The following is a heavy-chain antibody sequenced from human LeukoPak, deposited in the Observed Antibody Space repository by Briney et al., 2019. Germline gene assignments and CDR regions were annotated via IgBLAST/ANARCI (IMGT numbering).Heavy chain of an antibody. Sequence: SETRSLTCIVSGGSISDTNYYWGWIRQPPGKGLEWIGSIYYSGSTYYNPSLKSRVTISVDTSKNQFSLKLSSVTAADTAVYYCARIYYFDRSGYYHHTIDYWGQGTLVTVSS. CDR1: GGSISDTNYY. CDR2: IYYSGST. CDR3: ARIYYFDRSGYYHHTIDY. J-gene: IGHJ4*02. V-gene: IGHV4-39*01. D-gene: IGHD3-22*01.